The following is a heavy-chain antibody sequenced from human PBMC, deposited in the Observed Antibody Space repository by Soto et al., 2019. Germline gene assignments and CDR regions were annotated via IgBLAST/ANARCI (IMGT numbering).Heavy chain of an antibody. CDR3: ARSLRNDIFDY. J-gene: IGHJ4*02. CDR2: IFYTGST. D-gene: IGHD3-22*01. Sequence: SETLSLTCTVSGGSISSYFWTWIRQPPGKGLEFIGYIFYTGSTNYNPSLKSRVSTSVDTSKSQFSLELSSVTAADTAVYYCARSLRNDIFDYWGQGTLVTVSS. CDR1: GGSISSYF. V-gene: IGHV4-59*01.